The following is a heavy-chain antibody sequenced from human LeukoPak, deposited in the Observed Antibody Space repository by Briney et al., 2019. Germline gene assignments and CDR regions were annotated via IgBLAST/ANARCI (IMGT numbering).Heavy chain of an antibody. CDR2: ISAYNGNT. V-gene: IGHV1-18*01. Sequence: ASVKGSCKASGYTFTSYGISGVRQAPGQGLEWMGWISAYNGNTNYAKKLQGRVTMTPETPTITAYMELRSLSSADTAVYYCARDFEQAAVIWAYYYYYGMDVWGQGTTVTVSS. D-gene: IGHD6-13*01. CDR1: GYTFTSYG. J-gene: IGHJ6*02. CDR3: ARDFEQAAVIWAYYYYYGMDV.